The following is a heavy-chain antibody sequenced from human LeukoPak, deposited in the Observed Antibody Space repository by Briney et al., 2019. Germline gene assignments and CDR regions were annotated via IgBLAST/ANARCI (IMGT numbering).Heavy chain of an antibody. J-gene: IGHJ3*01. D-gene: IGHD3-10*01. V-gene: IGHV4-59*01. CDR2: IYYSGST. Sequence: SETLSLTCIVSGGSISSYNWSWIRQPPGKGLEWIGSIYYSGSTTYNPSLKSRVTISVDTSTNQFSLRLSSVTAADTAVDYCARDERGFGELYAFDVWGQGTMVTVSS. CDR1: GGSISSYN. CDR3: ARDERGFGELYAFDV.